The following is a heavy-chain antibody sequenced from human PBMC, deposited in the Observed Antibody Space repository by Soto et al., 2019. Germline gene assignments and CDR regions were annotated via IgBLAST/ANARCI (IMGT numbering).Heavy chain of an antibody. CDR1: GFNFYNYA. D-gene: IGHD3-3*01. V-gene: IGHV3-23*01. CDR3: VKDLRPNRGWFGP. J-gene: IGHJ5*02. CDR2: ISGDGTRT. Sequence: GGSLRLSXAASGFNFYNYAMTWVRQAPGKGLEWVSGISGDGTRTYYGDSVKGRFTISRDNSKNTVFLQMNSLRAEDTAIYYCVKDLRPNRGWFGPWGQGTRVTVSS.